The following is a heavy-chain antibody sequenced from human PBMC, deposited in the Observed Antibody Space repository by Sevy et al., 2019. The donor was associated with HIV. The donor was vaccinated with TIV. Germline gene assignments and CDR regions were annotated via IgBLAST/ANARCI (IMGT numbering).Heavy chain of an antibody. V-gene: IGHV3-11*06. Sequence: GGSLRLSCAASGFTFSNYYMSWIRQAPGKGLEWVSYISSLSSYTNFADSVKGRFTISRDNAKNSLYLQTKSLRAEDTAVYYCAGGSGGYNDAFDIWGQGTMVTVSS. D-gene: IGHD3-16*01. CDR1: GFTFSNYY. CDR3: AGGSGGYNDAFDI. CDR2: ISSLSSYT. J-gene: IGHJ3*02.